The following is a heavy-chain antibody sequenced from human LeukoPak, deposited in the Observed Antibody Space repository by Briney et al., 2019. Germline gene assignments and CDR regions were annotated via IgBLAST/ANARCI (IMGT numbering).Heavy chain of an antibody. CDR1: GFTFSSYS. V-gene: IGHV3-21*01. Sequence: PGVSLRLSCAASGFTFSSYSMNWVRQAPGKGLEWVASITNSSSYKHYADSLKGRFTISRDNAKNSLYLQMNSLRAEDTAVYYCAREDCSGGSCYCSEAFDIWGQGKMVTVSS. J-gene: IGHJ3*02. CDR3: AREDCSGGSCYCSEAFDI. CDR2: ITNSSSYK. D-gene: IGHD2-15*01.